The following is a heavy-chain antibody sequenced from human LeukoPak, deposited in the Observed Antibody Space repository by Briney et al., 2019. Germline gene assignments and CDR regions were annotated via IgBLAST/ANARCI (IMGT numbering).Heavy chain of an antibody. D-gene: IGHD3-22*01. CDR3: ARGRPYYDSSGHYYFDY. V-gene: IGHV3-53*04. CDR1: GFTVSSNY. CDR2: IYSDGNT. J-gene: IGHJ4*02. Sequence: PGGSLRLSCAVSGFTVSSNYMSWVRQAPGKGLEWVSVIYSDGNTYYADSVKGRRTISRHDSKNTLYLQMNSLRAEDTAVYYCARGRPYYDSSGHYYFDYWGQGTLVTVSS.